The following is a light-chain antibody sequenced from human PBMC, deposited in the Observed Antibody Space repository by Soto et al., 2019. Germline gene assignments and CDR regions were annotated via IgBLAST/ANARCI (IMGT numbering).Light chain of an antibody. J-gene: IGLJ2*01. V-gene: IGLV1-40*01. CDR1: SSNIGAGFD. CDR3: ASYTTSHVI. Sequence: QSVLTQPPSVSGAPGQRLTISCAGTSSNIGAGFDVHWYQQLPGTAPKLLIYANDDRPSGVPDRFSGSTSGTSASLAITGLQAEDAADYYCASYTTSHVIFGGGTKLTVL. CDR2: AND.